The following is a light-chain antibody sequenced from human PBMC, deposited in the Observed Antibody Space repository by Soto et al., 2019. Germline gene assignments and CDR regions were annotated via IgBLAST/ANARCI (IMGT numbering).Light chain of an antibody. J-gene: IGKJ4*01. CDR2: MGF. Sequence: DIVRTQSPLSLPVTPGEPASISCRSSQSLLNRNGQNCLDWYLQKPGQSPQLLIHMGFIRASGVPDRFSGSTSGTYFTLTISRVEDEDVGVYYCMQALESPPTFGGGTKVEIK. CDR3: MQALESPPT. V-gene: IGKV2-28*01. CDR1: QSLLNRNGQNC.